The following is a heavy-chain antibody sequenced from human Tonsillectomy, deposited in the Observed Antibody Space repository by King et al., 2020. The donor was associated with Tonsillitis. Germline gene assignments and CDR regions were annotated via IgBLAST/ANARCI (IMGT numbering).Heavy chain of an antibody. Sequence: VQLVESGGGLVQPGWSLRLSCTASGFTFGDYAMSWVRQAPGKGLEWVGFIRSKAYGGTTEYAASVKGRFTISRDDSKSIAYLQMNSLKTEDTAVYYCTRIRRYCSSTSCEYYYYYMDVWGKGTTVTVSS. J-gene: IGHJ6*03. CDR1: GFTFGDYA. D-gene: IGHD2-2*01. CDR3: TRIRRYCSSTSCEYYYYYMDV. CDR2: IRSKAYGGTT. V-gene: IGHV3-49*04.